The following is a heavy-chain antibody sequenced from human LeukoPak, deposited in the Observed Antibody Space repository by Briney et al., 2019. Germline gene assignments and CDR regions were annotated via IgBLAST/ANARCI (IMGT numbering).Heavy chain of an antibody. J-gene: IGHJ5*01. V-gene: IGHV3-9*01. CDR3: VKDVRYYYDSSGYFDS. CDR1: GFIFDDCA. CDR2: ISRDSGSM. D-gene: IGHD3-22*01. Sequence: GGSLRLSCAASGFIFDDCAMHWVRKAPGKGLEWVSGISRDSGSMGYADSVKGRFTISRENVKNSLFLQMNSLRVDDTAFYYCVKDVRYYYDSSGYFDSWGQGTLVTVSS.